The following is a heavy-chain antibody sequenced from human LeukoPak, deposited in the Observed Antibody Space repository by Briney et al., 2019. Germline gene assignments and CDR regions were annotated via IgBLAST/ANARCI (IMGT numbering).Heavy chain of an antibody. J-gene: IGHJ4*02. CDR3: ASMSHFWSHDYYFDY. CDR1: GFTFSSYA. Sequence: HSGGSLRLSCAASGFTFSSYAMSWVRQAPGKGLEWVSAISGSGGSTYYADSVKGRFTISRDNSKNALYLQMNSLRAEDTAVYYCASMSHFWSHDYYFDYWGQGTLVTVSS. V-gene: IGHV3-23*01. CDR2: ISGSGGST. D-gene: IGHD3-3*02.